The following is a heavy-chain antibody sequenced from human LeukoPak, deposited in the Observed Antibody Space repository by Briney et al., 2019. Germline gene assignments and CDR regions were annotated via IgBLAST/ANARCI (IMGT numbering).Heavy chain of an antibody. CDR3: ARRSGIAVAGAFDY. CDR1: GYTFTSYY. CDR2: INPSGGST. V-gene: IGHV1-46*01. Sequence: ASVKVSCKASGYTFTSYYMHWVRQAPGQGLEWMGIINPSGGSTSYAQKFQGRVTMTRDMSTSTVYVELNSLRAEDTAVYYCARRSGIAVAGAFDYWGQGTLVTVSS. D-gene: IGHD6-19*01. J-gene: IGHJ4*02.